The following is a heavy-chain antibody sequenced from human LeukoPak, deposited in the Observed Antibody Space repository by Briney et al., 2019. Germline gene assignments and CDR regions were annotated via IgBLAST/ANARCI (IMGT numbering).Heavy chain of an antibody. CDR3: AKRVVSGLGKVYFDY. J-gene: IGHJ4*02. CDR2: ISGSGFST. Sequence: GGSLRLSCAASGFTFSNYAMNWVRQAPGKGLEGVSAISGSGFSTYYADSVKGRFTISRDNFKDTLYLQMNSLRAEDTAVYSCAKRVVSGLGKVYFDYWGQGALVTVSS. D-gene: IGHD6-25*01. CDR1: GFTFSNYA. V-gene: IGHV3-23*01.